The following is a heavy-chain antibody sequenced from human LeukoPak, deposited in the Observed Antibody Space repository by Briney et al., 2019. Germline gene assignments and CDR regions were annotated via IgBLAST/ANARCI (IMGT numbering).Heavy chain of an antibody. CDR1: GYTFTSYA. D-gene: IGHD5-24*01. Sequence: ASVKVSCKASGYTFTSYAMNWVRQAPGQGLEWMGWINTNTGNPTYAQGFTGRFVFSLDTSVSTAYLQISSLKAEDTAVYYCARVAWGMATISPFDYWGQGTLVTVSS. CDR2: INTNTGNP. V-gene: IGHV7-4-1*02. J-gene: IGHJ4*02. CDR3: ARVAWGMATISPFDY.